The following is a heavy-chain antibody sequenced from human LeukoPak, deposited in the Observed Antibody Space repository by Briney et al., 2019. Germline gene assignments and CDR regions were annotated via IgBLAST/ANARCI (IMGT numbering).Heavy chain of an antibody. CDR1: GGTFSSYA. V-gene: IGHV1-46*01. J-gene: IGHJ4*02. CDR2: INPSGGST. D-gene: IGHD2-21*01. CDR3: ARDNGDIVVDY. Sequence: GASVKVSCKASGGTFSSYAISWVRQAPGQGLEWMGIINPSGGSTSYAQKFQGRVTMTRDTSTSTVYMELSSLRSEDTAVYYCARDNGDIVVDYRGQGTLVTVSS.